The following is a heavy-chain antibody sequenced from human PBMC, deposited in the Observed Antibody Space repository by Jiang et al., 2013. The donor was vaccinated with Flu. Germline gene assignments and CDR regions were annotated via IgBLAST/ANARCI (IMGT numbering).Heavy chain of an antibody. CDR3: ARDRAYYGDHRGLDY. Sequence: QLLESGGGVVQPGRSLRLSCAASGFTFSSYSMNWVRQAPGKGLEWVSYISSSSSTIYYADSVKGRFTISRDNAKNSLYLQMNSLRAEDTAVYYCARDRAYYGDHRGLDYWGQGTLVTVSS. V-gene: IGHV3-48*01. D-gene: IGHD4-17*01. CDR1: GFTFSSYS. J-gene: IGHJ4*02. CDR2: ISSSSSTI.